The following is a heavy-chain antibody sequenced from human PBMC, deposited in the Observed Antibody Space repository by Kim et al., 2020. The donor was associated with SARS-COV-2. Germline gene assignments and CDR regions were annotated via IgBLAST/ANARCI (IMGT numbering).Heavy chain of an antibody. CDR2: SSTI. V-gene: IGHV3-72*01. CDR3: ARSPTMDV. J-gene: IGHJ6*02. Sequence: SSTIGYAASVRGRCTISRDESKSSLYLQMNSLQTEDTAVYYCARSPTMDVWGQGTTVTVSS.